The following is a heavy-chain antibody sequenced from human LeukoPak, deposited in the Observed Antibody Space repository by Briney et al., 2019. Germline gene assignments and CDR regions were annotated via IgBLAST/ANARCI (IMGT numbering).Heavy chain of an antibody. CDR2: IVPISGTA. J-gene: IGHJ2*01. CDR1: GGTFSSYV. V-gene: IGHV1-69*13. Sequence: SVKASCKASGGTFSSYVISWVRQAPGQGLEWMGGIVPISGTANYAQKFQGRVTITADEFTSTAYMEVSSLRSEDTALYYCARSTWDYWYFDLWGRGTLVTVSS. CDR3: ARSTWDYWYFDL. D-gene: IGHD1-26*01.